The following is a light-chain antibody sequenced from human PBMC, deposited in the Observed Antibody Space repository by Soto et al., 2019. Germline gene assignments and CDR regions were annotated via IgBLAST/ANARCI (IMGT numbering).Light chain of an antibody. CDR1: NVGRHE. Sequence: QSVVTQPPSVSGTPGQGVIISCSNVGRHEVSWYQQVPGMAPKLLIHTTSQRPSGVPDRFSASKSGTSASLAIRGLQSDDEADYYCSSYTDSSTLGLYVFGTGTKLTVL. CDR3: SSYTDSSTLGLYV. CDR2: TTS. V-gene: IGLV1-44*01. J-gene: IGLJ1*01.